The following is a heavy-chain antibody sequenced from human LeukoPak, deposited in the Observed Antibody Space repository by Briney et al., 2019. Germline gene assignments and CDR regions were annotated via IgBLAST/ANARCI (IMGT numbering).Heavy chain of an antibody. CDR1: GYTFTSYY. J-gene: IGHJ4*02. V-gene: IGHV1-46*01. CDR2: INPSGGST. Sequence: ASVKVSCKASGYTFTSYYMHWVRQAPGQGLEWMGIINPSGGSTSYAQKFQGRVTVTRDTSTSTVYMEMKRVTSDDTAVYYCARGAEAETSPLDFWGQGTLVIVS. D-gene: IGHD6-13*01. CDR3: ARGAEAETSPLDF.